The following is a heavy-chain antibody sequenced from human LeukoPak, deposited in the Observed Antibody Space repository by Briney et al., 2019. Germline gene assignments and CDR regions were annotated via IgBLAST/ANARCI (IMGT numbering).Heavy chain of an antibody. D-gene: IGHD3-9*01. CDR1: GVTVNSYG. CDR3: AKDILTGYSSPGIVDS. Sequence: GRSLRLSCADSGVTVNSYGMHWVGQAPGKGLEWVAFMSSDGNKEYYLDSVKGRFTISRDKSMNTVFLQMNSLSAEDTAVYYCAKDILTGYSSPGIVDSWGQGTLVTVSS. J-gene: IGHJ4*02. V-gene: IGHV3-30*18. CDR2: MSSDGNKE.